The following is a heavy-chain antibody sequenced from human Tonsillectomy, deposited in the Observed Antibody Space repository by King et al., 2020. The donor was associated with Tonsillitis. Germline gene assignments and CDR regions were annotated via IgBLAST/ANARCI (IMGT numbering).Heavy chain of an antibody. CDR3: ARGYDSSGDSYVRDVFDI. Sequence: VQLVESGGGVVQPGRSLRLSCAASGFTFSGYGMHWVRQAPGKGLEWVALIWDDGGNKDHADSVKGRFTISRDNSKNTLYLQMNSLRAEDTAVYYCARGYDSSGDSYVRDVFDIWGPGTMVTVSS. CDR2: IWDDGGNK. V-gene: IGHV3-33*08. J-gene: IGHJ3*02. CDR1: GFTFSGYG. D-gene: IGHD3-22*01.